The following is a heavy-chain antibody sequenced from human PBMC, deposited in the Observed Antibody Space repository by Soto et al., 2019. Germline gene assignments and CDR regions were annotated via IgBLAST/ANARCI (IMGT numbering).Heavy chain of an antibody. Sequence: SETLYLTCAVSGYSISSGYYWGWIRQPPVKGLEWIGIIYHSGITYYNPSLKSRVTISVDTSKNQFSLKLSSVTAADTAVYYCAREGYAFWSGYSTPYYYYGMDVWGEGTTVTVSS. CDR1: GYSISSGYY. CDR3: AREGYAFWSGYSTPYYYYGMDV. V-gene: IGHV4-38-2*02. D-gene: IGHD3-3*01. J-gene: IGHJ6*04. CDR2: IYHSGIT.